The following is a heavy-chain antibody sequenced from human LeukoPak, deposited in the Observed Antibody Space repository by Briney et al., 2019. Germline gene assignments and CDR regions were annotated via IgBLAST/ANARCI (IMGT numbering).Heavy chain of an antibody. J-gene: IGHJ4*02. CDR3: ARGGSDSDY. CDR2: IKQDGSDE. V-gene: IGHV3-7*04. Sequence: GGSLRLSCEASGFTFSNYWMTWVRQAPGKGLEWVANIKQDGSDENYVDSVKGRFTISGDNGKYSLYLQMNSLRAEDTAVYYCARGGSDSDYWGQGTLVTVSS. CDR1: GFTFSNYW. D-gene: IGHD6-6*01.